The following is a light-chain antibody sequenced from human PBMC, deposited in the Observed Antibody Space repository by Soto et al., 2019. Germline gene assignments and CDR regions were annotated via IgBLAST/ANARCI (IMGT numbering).Light chain of an antibody. Sequence: EIVLTQSPGTLSLSPGERATLSCRASQSVTSSYLAWYQQKPGQAPRLLIYGASRRATGIPDRFSGSGSGTEFTLSIRRLETEDFAVYYCQQYGSSPLTFGGGTKVEIK. CDR2: GAS. CDR3: QQYGSSPLT. J-gene: IGKJ4*01. V-gene: IGKV3-20*01. CDR1: QSVTSSY.